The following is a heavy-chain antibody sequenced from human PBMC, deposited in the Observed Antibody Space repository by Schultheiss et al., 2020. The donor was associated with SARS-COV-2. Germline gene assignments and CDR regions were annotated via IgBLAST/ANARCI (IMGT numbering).Heavy chain of an antibody. CDR3: ARGYGYCSSTSCHDY. V-gene: IGHV1-2*04. Sequence: ASVKVSCKASGYTFTGYYMHWVRQAPGQGLEWMGWINPNSGGTNYAQKFQGWVTMTRDTSISTAYMELSRLRSDDTAVYYCARGYGYCSSTSCHDYWGQGTLVTVSS. D-gene: IGHD2-2*03. CDR2: INPNSGGT. CDR1: GYTFTGYY. J-gene: IGHJ4*02.